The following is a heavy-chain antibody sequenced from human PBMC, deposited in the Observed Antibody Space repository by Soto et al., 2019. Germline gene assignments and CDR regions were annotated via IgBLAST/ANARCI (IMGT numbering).Heavy chain of an antibody. CDR3: ARAGANYTPLDH. CDR2: INVGNGNT. D-gene: IGHD2-15*01. CDR1: GYTFTDYA. J-gene: IGHJ4*02. V-gene: IGHV1-3*01. Sequence: ASVKVSCKASGYTFTDYAIHWVRQAPGQGLEWMGWINVGNGNTGYSRKFQGRVTNARDMSASTAYIEVTSLTSEDTAIYYCARAGANYTPLDHWGQGTLVTVSS.